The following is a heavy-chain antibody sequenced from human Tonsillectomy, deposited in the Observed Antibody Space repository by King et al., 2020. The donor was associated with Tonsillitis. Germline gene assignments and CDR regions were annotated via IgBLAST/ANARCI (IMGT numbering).Heavy chain of an antibody. D-gene: IGHD7-27*01. Sequence: VQLVESGGGVVQPGRSLRLSCAASGFTFSSYAIHWVRQAPGKGLEWVAVISYDGSNKYYADSVKGRFTISRDNSKNTLYLQMNSLRAEDTAVYYCAGVLGLGINWYFDLWGRGTLVTVSS. CDR1: GFTFSSYA. CDR2: ISYDGSNK. J-gene: IGHJ2*01. V-gene: IGHV3-30-3*01. CDR3: AGVLGLGINWYFDL.